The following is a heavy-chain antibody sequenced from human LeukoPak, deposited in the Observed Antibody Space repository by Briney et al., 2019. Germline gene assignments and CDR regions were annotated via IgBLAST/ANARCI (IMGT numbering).Heavy chain of an antibody. Sequence: GGSLRLSCAASGFTFSSYSMNWVRQAPGKGLEWVSSISSSSSYIYYADSVKGRFTISRDNAKNSLYLQMNSLGAEDTAVYYCARDPSSGWYRGPDAFDIWGQGTMVTVSS. J-gene: IGHJ3*02. CDR1: GFTFSSYS. V-gene: IGHV3-21*01. D-gene: IGHD6-19*01. CDR2: ISSSSSYI. CDR3: ARDPSSGWYRGPDAFDI.